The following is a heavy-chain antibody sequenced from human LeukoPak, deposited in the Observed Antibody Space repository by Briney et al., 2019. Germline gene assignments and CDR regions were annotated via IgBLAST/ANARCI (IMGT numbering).Heavy chain of an antibody. CDR1: GFTFSSYA. CDR3: XXXXXXGSYASPYFDY. Sequence: GGSLRLSCAASGFTFSSYAMHWVRQAPGKGLEWVAVISYDGSNKYYADSVKGRFTISRDNSKNTLYLQMNSLRAEDTAVYYXXXXXXXGSYASPYFDYWGQGTLVTVSS. D-gene: IGHD3-16*01. J-gene: IGHJ4*02. CDR2: ISYDGSNK. V-gene: IGHV3-30-3*01.